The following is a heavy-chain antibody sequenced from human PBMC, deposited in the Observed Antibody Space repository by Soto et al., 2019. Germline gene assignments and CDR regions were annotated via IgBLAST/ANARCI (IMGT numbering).Heavy chain of an antibody. Sequence: TLSLTCTVSGGSISSYYWSWIRQPPGKGLEWIGYIYYSGSTNYSPSLKSRVTISVDTSKNQFSLKLSSVTAADTAVYYCARDVGTVTTNFDYWGQGTLVTVSS. V-gene: IGHV4-59*01. CDR3: ARDVGTVTTNFDY. D-gene: IGHD4-17*01. CDR1: GGSISSYY. CDR2: IYYSGST. J-gene: IGHJ4*02.